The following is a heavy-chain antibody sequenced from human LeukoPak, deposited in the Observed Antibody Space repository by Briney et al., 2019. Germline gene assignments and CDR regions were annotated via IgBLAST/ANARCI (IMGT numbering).Heavy chain of an antibody. CDR3: TTRRTYYYDSSGSTSY. J-gene: IGHJ4*01. V-gene: IGHV4-34*01. CDR2: INHSGST. Sequence: SEALSLTCAVYGGSFIGYYWSWIRQPPGEGLEWSGEINHSGSTNYNPSLKSRVAISVDTSKNQFSVKRSCVTAADTARYCLTTRRTYYYDSSGSTSYWGPGNLVT. D-gene: IGHD3-22*01. CDR1: GGSFIGYY.